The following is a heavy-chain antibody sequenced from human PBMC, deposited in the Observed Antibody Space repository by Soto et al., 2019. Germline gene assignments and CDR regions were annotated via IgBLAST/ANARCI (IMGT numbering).Heavy chain of an antibody. CDR1: GYIFTNYW. V-gene: IGHV5-10-1*01. CDR2: IDPSESYT. Sequence: GESLKISCNGSGYIFTNYWISWVRQMPGKGLEWMGRIDPSESYTKYSPSFQGHVSISADKSISAAYLQWSSLKASDTAIYYCAQDKVDVWGQGTTVTVSS. D-gene: IGHD2-15*01. J-gene: IGHJ6*02. CDR3: AQDKVDV.